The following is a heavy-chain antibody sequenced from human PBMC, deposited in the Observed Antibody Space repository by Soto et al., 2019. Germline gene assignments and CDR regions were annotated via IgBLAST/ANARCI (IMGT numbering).Heavy chain of an antibody. CDR3: ARDAVVPAAPGRDPFDY. CDR1: GYTFTSYG. V-gene: IGHV1-18*01. D-gene: IGHD2-2*01. CDR2: VSAYNGNT. Sequence: QVQLVQSGAEVKKPGASVKVSCKASGYTFTSYGISWVRQAPGQGLEWMAWVSAYNGNTNYAQKLQGRVTMTTDTSTSTAYMELRSLRSDDTAVYYCARDAVVPAAPGRDPFDYWGQGTLVTVSS. J-gene: IGHJ4*02.